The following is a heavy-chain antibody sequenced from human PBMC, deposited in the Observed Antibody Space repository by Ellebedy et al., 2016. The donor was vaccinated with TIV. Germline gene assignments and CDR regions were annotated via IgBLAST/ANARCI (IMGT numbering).Heavy chain of an antibody. CDR3: ARDLMGPFDY. J-gene: IGHJ4*02. V-gene: IGHV3-21*01. CDR1: GFTFSTYN. CDR2: ISSGNTYI. D-gene: IGHD2-8*01. Sequence: GESLKISCAASGFTFSTYNLNWVRQAPGKGLEWVSCISSGNTYIYYADSVKGRFTISRDNAKNSLYLQMNSLRAEDTAVYYCARDLMGPFDYWGQGTLVTVSS.